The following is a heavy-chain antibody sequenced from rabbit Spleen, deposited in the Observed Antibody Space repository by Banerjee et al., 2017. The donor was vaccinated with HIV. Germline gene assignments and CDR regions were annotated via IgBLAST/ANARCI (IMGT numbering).Heavy chain of an antibody. CDR2: IDAGSSGNT. Sequence: QSLEESGGGLVKPGASLTLTCKASGFSFNSGNDMCWVRPAPGKGLEWIACIDAGSSGNTYSATWAKGRFTISKTSSTTVTLQMTSLTAADTATYFCARDTGTSFSSYGMDLWGPGTLVTVS. CDR3: ARDTGTSFSSYGMDL. CDR1: GFSFNSGND. D-gene: IGHD8-1*01. J-gene: IGHJ6*01. V-gene: IGHV1S40*01.